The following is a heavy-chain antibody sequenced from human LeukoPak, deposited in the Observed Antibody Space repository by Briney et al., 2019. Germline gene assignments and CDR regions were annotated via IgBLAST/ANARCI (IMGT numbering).Heavy chain of an antibody. Sequence: SETLSLTCAVYGGSFSGYYWSWIRQPPGKGLEWIGEINHSGSTNYNPSLKSRVTISVDTSKNQFSLKLSSVTAADTAVYYCARGSWFDPWGQGTLVTVSS. CDR3: ARGSWFDP. CDR1: GGSFSGYY. V-gene: IGHV4-34*01. J-gene: IGHJ5*02. CDR2: INHSGST.